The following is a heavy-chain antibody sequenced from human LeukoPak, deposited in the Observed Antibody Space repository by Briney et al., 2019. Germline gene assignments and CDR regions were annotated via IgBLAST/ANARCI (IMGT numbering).Heavy chain of an antibody. V-gene: IGHV5-51*01. CDR2: IYPGDSNS. Sequence: GESLNISCKGSGYSFSDYWIGWVRQMPGKGLEWMGIIYPGDSNSKYSPSFQGQVIISADRSINTAYLQWSGLKASDTAMYYCARHWGYYGSGSHRAFDIWGQGTTVTVSS. CDR1: GYSFSDYW. CDR3: ARHWGYYGSGSHRAFDI. D-gene: IGHD3-10*01. J-gene: IGHJ3*02.